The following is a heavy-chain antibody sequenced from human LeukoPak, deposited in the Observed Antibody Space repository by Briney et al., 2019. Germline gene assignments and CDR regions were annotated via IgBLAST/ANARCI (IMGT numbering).Heavy chain of an antibody. CDR2: IYYSGST. V-gene: IGHV4-39*07. J-gene: IGHJ3*02. Sequence: PSETLSLTCTVSGGSISSSSYYWGWIRQPPGKGLEWIGSIYYSGSTYYNPSLKSRVTISVDTSKNQFSLKLSSVTAADTAVYYCVRDLKVRGTYAFDIWGQGTMVTVSS. CDR3: VRDLKVRGTYAFDI. D-gene: IGHD3-10*01. CDR1: GGSISSSSYY.